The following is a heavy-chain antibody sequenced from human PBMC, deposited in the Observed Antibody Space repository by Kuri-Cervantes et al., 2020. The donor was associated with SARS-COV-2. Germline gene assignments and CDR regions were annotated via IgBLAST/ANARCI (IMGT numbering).Heavy chain of an antibody. CDR1: GFTFSSYE. J-gene: IGHJ6*02. CDR3: ARDRIQLWYYGMDV. Sequence: GESLKISCAASGFTFSSYEMNWVRQAPGKGLEWVSYISSSGSTIYYADSVKGRFTISRDNAKNSLYLRMNSLRAEDTAVYYCARDRIQLWYYGMDVWGQGTTVTVSS. CDR2: ISSSGSTI. V-gene: IGHV3-48*03. D-gene: IGHD5-18*01.